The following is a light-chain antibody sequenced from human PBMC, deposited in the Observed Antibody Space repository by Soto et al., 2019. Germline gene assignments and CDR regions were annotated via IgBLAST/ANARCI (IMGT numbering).Light chain of an antibody. J-gene: IGLJ2*01. V-gene: IGLV2-23*01. CDR2: EGN. CDR1: RRDVGGYNY. CDR3: SSYAGTRVL. Sequence: QSVLTQPPSASGSPGQSVRISCTGTRRDVGGYNYVAWYQQHPGKAPKLIIYEGNKWPSGVSNRFSGSKSGYTASLTISGLQADDEADYYCSSYAGTRVLFGGGTKLTVL.